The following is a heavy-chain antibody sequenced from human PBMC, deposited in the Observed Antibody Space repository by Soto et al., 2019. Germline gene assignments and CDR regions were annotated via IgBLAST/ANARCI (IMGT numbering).Heavy chain of an antibody. V-gene: IGHV4-4*07. CDR2: IYTSGST. D-gene: IGHD4-4*01. Sequence: QVQLQESGPGLVKPSETLSLTCTVSGGSISSYYWSWIRQPAGKGLEWIGRIYTSGSTNYNPSLTRRVTMAVDTSKNQFSLQLSSVTAADTAVYYCARDFAVTTSWYFDLWGRGNLVTVSS. CDR1: GGSISSYY. CDR3: ARDFAVTTSWYFDL. J-gene: IGHJ2*01.